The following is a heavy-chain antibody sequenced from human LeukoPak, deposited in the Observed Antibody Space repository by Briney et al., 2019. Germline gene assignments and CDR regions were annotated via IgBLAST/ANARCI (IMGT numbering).Heavy chain of an antibody. J-gene: IGHJ4*02. V-gene: IGHV3-30*04. Sequence: GGSLRLSCAASGFTFSSYAMHWVRQAPGKGLEWVAVISYDGSNKYYADSVKGRFTISRDNSKNTLYLQMNSLRAEDTAVYYCARDLGPVATAGTEFDCWGQGTLVTVSS. CDR2: ISYDGSNK. D-gene: IGHD6-13*01. CDR3: ARDLGPVATAGTEFDC. CDR1: GFTFSSYA.